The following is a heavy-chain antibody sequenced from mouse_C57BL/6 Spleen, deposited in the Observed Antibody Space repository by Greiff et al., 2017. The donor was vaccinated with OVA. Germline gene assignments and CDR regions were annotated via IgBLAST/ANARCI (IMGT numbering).Heavy chain of an antibody. V-gene: IGHV1-81*01. CDR2: IYPRSGNT. Sequence: QVQLQQSGAELARPGASVKLSCKASGYTFTSYGISWVKQRTGQGLEWIGEIYPRSGNTYYNEKFKGKATLTADKSSSTAYMELRSLTSEDSAVYFWARDYGSSYGYFDVWGTGTTVTVSS. CDR1: GYTFTSYG. CDR3: ARDYGSSYGYFDV. J-gene: IGHJ1*03. D-gene: IGHD1-1*01.